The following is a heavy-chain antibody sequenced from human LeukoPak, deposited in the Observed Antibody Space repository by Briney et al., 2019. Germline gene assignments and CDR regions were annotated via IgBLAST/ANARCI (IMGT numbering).Heavy chain of an antibody. CDR2: IYYSGST. Sequence: PSETLSLTCTVSVDSISSYYWTWIRQPPGRGLEWIGYIYYSGSTNYNPSLKSRVTISVDTSKNQFSLKLSSVTAADTAVYYCARENNYFDYWLRGTLVTVSS. CDR1: VDSISSYY. V-gene: IGHV4-59*01. J-gene: IGHJ4*02. CDR3: ARENNYFDY.